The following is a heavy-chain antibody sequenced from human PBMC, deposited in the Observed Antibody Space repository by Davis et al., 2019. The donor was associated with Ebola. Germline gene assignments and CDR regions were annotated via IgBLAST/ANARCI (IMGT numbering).Heavy chain of an antibody. CDR2: VYYSGST. D-gene: IGHD3-3*01. Sequence: MPSETLSLTCAVSGGSITSSDWWSWVRQPPEKGLEWIGEVYYSGSTNYNPSLKSRVTISLDKSKNQFSLKLSFVTAADTAVYYCARVKANDFWSGDHNWFDPWGQGTLVTVSS. CDR1: GGSITSSDW. V-gene: IGHV4-4*02. J-gene: IGHJ5*02. CDR3: ARVKANDFWSGDHNWFDP.